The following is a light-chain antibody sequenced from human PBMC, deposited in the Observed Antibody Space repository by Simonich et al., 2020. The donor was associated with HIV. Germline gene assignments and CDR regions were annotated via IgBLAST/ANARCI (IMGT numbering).Light chain of an antibody. V-gene: IGKV4-1*01. CDR2: WAS. CDR1: QSVLYSSNNKNY. Sequence: DIVMTQSPDSLAVSLGERATINCKSSQSVLYSSNNKNYLSWYQQKPGQPPKLLIYWASTRESGVPARFRGSGSETDFTLTISSLQAEDVAVYYCQQYFRTPLAFGQGTKLEIK. CDR3: QQYFRTPLA. J-gene: IGKJ2*01.